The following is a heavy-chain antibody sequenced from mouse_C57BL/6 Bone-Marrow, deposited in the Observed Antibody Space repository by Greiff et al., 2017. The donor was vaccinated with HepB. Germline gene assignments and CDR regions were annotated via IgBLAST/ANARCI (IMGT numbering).Heavy chain of an antibody. CDR2: IHPSDSDT. V-gene: IGHV1-74*01. CDR1: GYTFTSYW. D-gene: IGHD1-1*01. Sequence: QVQLQQPGAELVKPGASVKVSCKASGYTFTSYWMHWVKQRPGQGLEWIGRIHPSDSDTNYNQKFKGKATLTVNKSSSTAYMELRSLTSEDSAVYYCARFSITTVVATDFDVWGTGTTVTVSS. J-gene: IGHJ1*03. CDR3: ARFSITTVVATDFDV.